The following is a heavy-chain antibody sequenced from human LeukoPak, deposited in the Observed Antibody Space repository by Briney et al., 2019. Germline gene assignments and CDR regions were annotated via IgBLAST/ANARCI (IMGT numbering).Heavy chain of an antibody. CDR3: AKDQGSGYQPRIFDY. CDR2: ISGSGGST. CDR1: GFTFSSYG. J-gene: IGHJ4*02. V-gene: IGHV3-23*01. Sequence: GGSLRLSCAASGFTFSSYGMSWVRQAPGKGLEWVSAISGSGGSTYYADSVKGRFTISRDNSKNTLYLQMNSLRAEDTAVYYCAKDQGSGYQPRIFDYWGQGTLVTVSS. D-gene: IGHD3-22*01.